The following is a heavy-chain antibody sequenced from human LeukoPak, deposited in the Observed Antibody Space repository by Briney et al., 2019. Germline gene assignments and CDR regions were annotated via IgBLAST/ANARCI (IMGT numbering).Heavy chain of an antibody. Sequence: GGSLRLSCAASGFTFIGYSMNWVRQAPGKGLEWVSSISSSSSYIYYADSVKGRFTISRDNAKNSLYLQMNSLRAEDTAVYYCAKALPYYDFTDAFDIWGQGTMVTVSS. CDR2: ISSSSSYI. V-gene: IGHV3-21*01. CDR3: AKALPYYDFTDAFDI. CDR1: GFTFIGYS. D-gene: IGHD3-3*01. J-gene: IGHJ3*02.